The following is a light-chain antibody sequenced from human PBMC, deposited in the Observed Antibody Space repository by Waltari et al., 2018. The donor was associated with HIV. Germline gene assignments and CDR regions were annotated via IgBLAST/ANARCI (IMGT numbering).Light chain of an antibody. V-gene: IGLV3-21*02. CDR3: QVWDTSSDHVI. Sequence: SFVLTQPPSVSVAPGQTARITCGGNNIGSKNVHWYQQKPGQAPVVVVHDYTDRPSGIPERFSGSNSVNTATLTISRVEAGDEADYHCQVWDTSSDHVIFGGGTKLTVL. CDR2: DYT. CDR1: NIGSKN. J-gene: IGLJ2*01.